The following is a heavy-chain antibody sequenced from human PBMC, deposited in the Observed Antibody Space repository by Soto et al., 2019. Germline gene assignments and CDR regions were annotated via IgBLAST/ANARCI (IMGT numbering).Heavy chain of an antibody. CDR1: GGTFSSYT. Sequence: QVQLVQSGAEVKKPGSSVTVSCKASGGTFSSYTINWVRQAPGQGLEWMGGIIPIFGTANNAQKFQGRVTITADESTSTANMELSSLRSEDTAVYYCARGNHRWLQLWYFDLWGRGTLVTVSS. J-gene: IGHJ2*01. D-gene: IGHD3-22*01. V-gene: IGHV1-69*12. CDR2: IIPIFGTA. CDR3: ARGNHRWLQLWYFDL.